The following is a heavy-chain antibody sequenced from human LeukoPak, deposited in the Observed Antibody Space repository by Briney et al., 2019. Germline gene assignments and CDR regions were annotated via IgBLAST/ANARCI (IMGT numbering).Heavy chain of an antibody. CDR2: IFVDSSNT. J-gene: IGHJ4*02. D-gene: IGHD3-22*01. CDR1: GFSFSRSV. Sequence: SVSVSCTASGFSFSRSVIKGVREARGQRREWRGWIFVDSSNTNYTQKFQERVTLTRDMSTSTAYMELSSLTSEDTAVYYCAAERHDSSGYSYFDYWGQGTLVTVSS. CDR3: AAERHDSSGYSYFDY. V-gene: IGHV1-58*02.